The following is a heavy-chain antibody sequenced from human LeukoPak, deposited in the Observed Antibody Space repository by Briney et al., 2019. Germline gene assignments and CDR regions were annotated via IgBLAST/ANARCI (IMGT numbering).Heavy chain of an antibody. J-gene: IGHJ5*02. CDR2: SYSADST. D-gene: IGHD6-25*01. CDR1: GFTLSNNY. CDR3: ARQPSGDWFDP. V-gene: IGHV3-53*01. Sequence: GGSLILSCAASGFTLSNNYMSWVRQAPGKGLEGVSISYSADSTYYPDSVKGRFTISRDNSKNTLYLQMNSLRAEDTAVCYCARQPSGDWFDPWGQGTLVTVSA.